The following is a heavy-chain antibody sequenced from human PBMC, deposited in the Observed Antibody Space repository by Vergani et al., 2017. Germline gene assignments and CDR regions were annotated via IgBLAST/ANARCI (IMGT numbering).Heavy chain of an antibody. CDR1: GYPFTSYY. D-gene: IGHD4-17*01. V-gene: IGHV1-46*03. CDR3: ARAGGTTVSLFDY. CDR2: INPSGGST. J-gene: IGHJ4*02. Sequence: QVQLVQSGAEVKKPGASVKVSCKASGYPFTSYYMHWVRQAPGQGLEWMGIINPSGGSTSYAQKFQGRVTMTRDTSTSTVYMELSSRRSEDTAVYYCARAGGTTVSLFDYWGQGTLVTVSS.